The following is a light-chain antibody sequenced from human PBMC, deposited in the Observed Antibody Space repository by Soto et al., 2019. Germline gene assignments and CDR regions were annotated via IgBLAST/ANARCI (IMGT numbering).Light chain of an antibody. CDR2: GAS. Sequence: EVVLTQSPGTLCLSPGERATLSCRASQSLNSNYLAWYQQKPGQAPRLLIYGASNRATGIPDRFSGSGSGTDCALAISRLEPEDCAVYYCQQYGTSSITFGQGTRLE. V-gene: IGKV3-20*01. CDR3: QQYGTSSIT. J-gene: IGKJ5*01. CDR1: QSLNSNY.